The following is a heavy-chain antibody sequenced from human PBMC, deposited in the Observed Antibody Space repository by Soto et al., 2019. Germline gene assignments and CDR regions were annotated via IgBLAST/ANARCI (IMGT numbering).Heavy chain of an antibody. CDR3: VRGSKDFYPGSRIFDF. CDR2: ITDTGGDA. D-gene: IGHD3-10*01. V-gene: IGHV3-23*01. CDR1: GLTFGSRA. Sequence: EVQLLESGGDLIQPGGSLRLSCVASGLTFGSRAMSWVRQSPGGGLEWVSTITDTGGDAKYADSVRGRFAISRDNSKNTLYLQMSALRAEDSAIYFCVRGSKDFYPGSRIFDFWGRGTLVTVS. J-gene: IGHJ4*02.